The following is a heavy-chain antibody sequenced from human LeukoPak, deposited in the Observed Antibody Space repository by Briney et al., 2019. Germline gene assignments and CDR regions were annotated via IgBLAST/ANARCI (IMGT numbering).Heavy chain of an antibody. CDR2: ISYDGSNK. CDR3: AKGQEGVLRYFDWLFSPYFDY. CDR1: GFTFSSYG. J-gene: IGHJ4*02. V-gene: IGHV3-30*18. D-gene: IGHD3-9*01. Sequence: GGSLRLSCAASGFTFSSYGMHWVRQAPGKGLEWVAVISYDGSNKYYADSAKGRFTISRNNSKNTLYLQMNSLRAEDTAVYYCAKGQEGVLRYFDWLFSPYFDYWGQGTLVTVSS.